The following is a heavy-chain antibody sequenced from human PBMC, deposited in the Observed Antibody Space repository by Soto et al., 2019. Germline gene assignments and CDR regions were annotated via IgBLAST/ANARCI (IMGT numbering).Heavy chain of an antibody. Sequence: XGSLRLSCAASRFTFSSYSMSWVRQAPGKGLEWVSAISGSGGSTYYAGSVKGRFTISRDNSKNTLYLQMNSLRAEDTAVYYCAKDRWQRLVPGAFDIWGQGKMVTV. D-gene: IGHD6-13*01. V-gene: IGHV3-23*01. CDR3: AKDRWQRLVPGAFDI. CDR1: RFTFSSYS. J-gene: IGHJ3*02. CDR2: ISGSGGST.